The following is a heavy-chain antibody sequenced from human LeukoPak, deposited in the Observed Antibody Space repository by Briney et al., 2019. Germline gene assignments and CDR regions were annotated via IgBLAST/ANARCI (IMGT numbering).Heavy chain of an antibody. CDR1: GFTFSDYY. V-gene: IGHV3-11*01. D-gene: IGHD6-13*01. Sequence: KTGGSLRLSCAASGFTFSDYYMSWIRQAPGKGLEWVSYISSSGSTIYYADSVKGRFTISRDNAKNSLYLQMNSLRAEDTAVYYCARDSSSSYYYYYGMDVWGQGTTVTVSS. J-gene: IGHJ6*02. CDR2: ISSSGSTI. CDR3: ARDSSSSYYYYYGMDV.